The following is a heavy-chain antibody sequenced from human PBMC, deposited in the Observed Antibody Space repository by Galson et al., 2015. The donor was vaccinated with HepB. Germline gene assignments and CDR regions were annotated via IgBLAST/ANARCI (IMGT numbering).Heavy chain of an antibody. Sequence: SLRLSCAASGFTFSSYGMHWVRQAPGKGLEWVAVIWYDGSNKYYADSVKGRFTISRDNSKNTLYLQMNSLRAEDTAVYYCARDWGMGRFDWLFGMDVWGQGITVTVSS. V-gene: IGHV3-33*01. J-gene: IGHJ6*02. CDR1: GFTFSSYG. D-gene: IGHD3-9*01. CDR2: IWYDGSNK. CDR3: ARDWGMGRFDWLFGMDV.